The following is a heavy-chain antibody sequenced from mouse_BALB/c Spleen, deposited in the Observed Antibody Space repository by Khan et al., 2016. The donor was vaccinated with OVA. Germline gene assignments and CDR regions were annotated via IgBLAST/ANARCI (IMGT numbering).Heavy chain of an antibody. D-gene: IGHD3-1*01. CDR3: ARPSCFSYTLDY. CDR1: GYTFTNYG. Sequence: QIQLVQSGPELKKPGETVKISCKASGYTFTNYGMNWVQQSPGKALKWMGWINTYTGEPTYADDFKGRFAFSLETSASTAYLQINNLKNEDTATYFCARPSCFSYTLDYWGQGTSVTVSS. J-gene: IGHJ4*01. V-gene: IGHV9-3-1*01. CDR2: INTYTGEP.